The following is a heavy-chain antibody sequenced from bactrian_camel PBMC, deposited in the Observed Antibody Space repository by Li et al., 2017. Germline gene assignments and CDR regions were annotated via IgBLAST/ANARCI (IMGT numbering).Heavy chain of an antibody. V-gene: IGHV3S53*01. CDR1: GYTYSSIC. CDR3: AADRFLNIRALEFLRRNRADFTYY. Sequence: VQLVESGGDLVQPGGSLRLSCAASGYTYSSICMGWFRQAPGKEREGVAKITSTGDMATYADSAKGRFTMSQDNAKNTVYLQMNSLNTEDTAMYYCAADRFLNIRALEFLRRNRADFTYYWGQGTQVTVS. D-gene: IGHD2*01. CDR2: ITSTGDMA. J-gene: IGHJ4*01.